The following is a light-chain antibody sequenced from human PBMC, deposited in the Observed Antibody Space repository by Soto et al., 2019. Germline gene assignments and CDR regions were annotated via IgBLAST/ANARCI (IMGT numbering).Light chain of an antibody. V-gene: IGLV2-14*01. CDR3: SSYTSSSTPYV. CDR1: SSDVGGYNY. J-gene: IGLJ1*01. Sequence: QSVLTQPASVSGSPGQSITISCTGTSSDVGGYNYVSWYQQHPGKAHKLKIYDVSNRPSGVSNHFTGSKSGNTASLTISWLQAEDEADYYCSSYTSSSTPYVFGTGTKVTVL. CDR2: DVS.